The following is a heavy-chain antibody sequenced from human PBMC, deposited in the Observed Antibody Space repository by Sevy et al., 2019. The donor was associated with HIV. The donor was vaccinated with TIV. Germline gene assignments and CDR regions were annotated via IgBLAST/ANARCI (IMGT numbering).Heavy chain of an antibody. CDR2: ISGLSNYI. V-gene: IGHV3-21*01. CDR3: ARDPLSTLFDASDI. CDR1: GFTFDDYA. Sequence: GGSLRLSCGASGFTFDDYAMHWVRQAPGKGLEWVSFISGLSNYIYYADSVKGRFTISRDNAKNSVYLQMNSLRAEDTALYYCARDPLSTLFDASDIWGQGTMVTVSS. J-gene: IGHJ3*02. D-gene: IGHD2-15*01.